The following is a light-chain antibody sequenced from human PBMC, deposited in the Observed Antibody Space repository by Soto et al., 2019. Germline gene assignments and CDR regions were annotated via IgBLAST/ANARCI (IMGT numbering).Light chain of an antibody. J-gene: IGKJ5*01. Sequence: EILFTQSPATLSFSPGEKATLPCRASQSVSSYLAWYQQKPGQAPRLLIYDASNRATGIPARFSGSGSGTDFTLTISSLEPEDFAVYYCQQRSNWPLITFGQGTRLEIK. CDR1: QSVSSY. V-gene: IGKV3-11*01. CDR2: DAS. CDR3: QQRSNWPLIT.